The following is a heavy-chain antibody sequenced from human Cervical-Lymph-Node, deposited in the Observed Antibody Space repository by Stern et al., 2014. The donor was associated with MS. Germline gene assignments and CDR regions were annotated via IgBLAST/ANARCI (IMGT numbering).Heavy chain of an antibody. CDR3: ARSDHFSAAFEY. CDR2: IYHTGRS. V-gene: IGHV4-4*02. D-gene: IGHD6-13*01. J-gene: IGHJ4*02. Sequence: QVQLQESGPGLVKPSGTLSLTCTVSGGSISTSNWWSWVRQPPGKGLEWIGAIYHTGRSNYYSSLKSRVTISVDKSKNQFSLKLSSVTAADTAVYYCARSDHFSAAFEYWGQGTPVTVSS. CDR1: GGSISTSNW.